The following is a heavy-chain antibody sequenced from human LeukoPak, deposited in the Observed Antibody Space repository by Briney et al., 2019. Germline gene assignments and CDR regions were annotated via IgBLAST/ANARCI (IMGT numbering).Heavy chain of an antibody. CDR1: GFTFSSYS. Sequence: PGGSLRLSCAASGFTFSSYSMNWVRQAPGKGLEWVSSISSSSSYIYYADSVKGRFTISRDNAKNSLYLQMNSLRAEDTAVYYCARYCSSTSCYLAFDIWGQGTMVNVSS. J-gene: IGHJ3*02. D-gene: IGHD2-2*01. CDR3: ARYCSSTSCYLAFDI. V-gene: IGHV3-21*01. CDR2: ISSSSSYI.